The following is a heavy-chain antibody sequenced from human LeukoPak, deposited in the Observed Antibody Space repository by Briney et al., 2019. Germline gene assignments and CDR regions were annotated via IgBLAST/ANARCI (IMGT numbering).Heavy chain of an antibody. V-gene: IGHV4-38-2*02. D-gene: IGHD3-22*01. Sequence: PSETLSLTCNVSGYSISSGYYWGWIRQPPGKGLQWIGSISYSGNTYSNPSLASRVTMSVDTSKNQFSLKLSSVTAADTAVYYCGRDRRATYYYDSSGYYSDFWGQGTLVTVSS. J-gene: IGHJ4*02. CDR3: GRDRRATYYYDSSGYYSDF. CDR2: ISYSGNT. CDR1: GYSISSGYY.